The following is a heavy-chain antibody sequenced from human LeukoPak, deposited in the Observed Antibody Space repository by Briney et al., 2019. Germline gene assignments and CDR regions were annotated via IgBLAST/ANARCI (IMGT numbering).Heavy chain of an antibody. V-gene: IGHV3-30*02. Sequence: GGSLRLSCAASGFTFSSYGMHWVRQAPGKGLEWVAFIRYDGSNKYYADSVKGRFTISRDNSKSTLSLQMNSLRAEDTAVYYCAKGPDYGDEEYYFDYWGQGTLVIVSS. CDR3: AKGPDYGDEEYYFDY. J-gene: IGHJ4*02. CDR2: IRYDGSNK. D-gene: IGHD4-17*01. CDR1: GFTFSSYG.